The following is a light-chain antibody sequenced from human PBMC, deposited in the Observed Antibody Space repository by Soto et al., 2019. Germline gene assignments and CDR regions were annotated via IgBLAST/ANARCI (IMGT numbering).Light chain of an antibody. Sequence: QSVLTQPPSVSGAPGQRVTISCTGSRSNIGAGYDVHWYQQLPGTAPKVLIYANSIRPSGVPDRFSGSKSGTSASLAITGLQAEDEADYYCQSYDSSLSVVFGGGTKLTVL. CDR3: QSYDSSLSVV. V-gene: IGLV1-40*01. CDR1: RSNIGAGYD. J-gene: IGLJ2*01. CDR2: ANS.